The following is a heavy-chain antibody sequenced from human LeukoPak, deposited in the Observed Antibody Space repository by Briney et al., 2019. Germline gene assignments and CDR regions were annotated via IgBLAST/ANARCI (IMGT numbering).Heavy chain of an antibody. V-gene: IGHV4-39*07. D-gene: IGHD5-18*01. Sequence: PSETLSLTCTVSGGSISSSSYYWGWIRQPPGKGLEWIGSIYYSGSTYYNPSLKSRVTISVDTSKNQFSLKLSSVTAADTAVYYCARRRYSSRPAIYYYYYYMDVWAKGPRSPSP. CDR1: GGSISSSSYY. J-gene: IGHJ6*03. CDR2: IYYSGST. CDR3: ARRRYSSRPAIYYYYYYMDV.